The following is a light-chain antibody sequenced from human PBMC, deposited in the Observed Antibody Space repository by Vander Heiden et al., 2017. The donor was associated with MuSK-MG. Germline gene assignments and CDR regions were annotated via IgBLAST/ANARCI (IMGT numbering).Light chain of an antibody. CDR2: TAS. V-gene: IGKV1-5*03. CDR1: QSISDW. Sequence: QSPSTLSASVGDRVTITCRASQSISDWLGWYQQKPGKAPKLLIYTASCLESGVPSRFSGSGSGTEFTLTISSLQPDDFATYCCLQDYIYPLTFGAGTKVEIK. J-gene: IGKJ4*01. CDR3: LQDYIYPLT.